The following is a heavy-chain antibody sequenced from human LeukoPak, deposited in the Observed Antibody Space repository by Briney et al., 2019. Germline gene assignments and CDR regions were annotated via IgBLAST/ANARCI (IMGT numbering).Heavy chain of an antibody. D-gene: IGHD4-17*01. Sequence: GGCLRLSCAASGFTFSIDSMNWVRQAPGKGLGCVSYISSSSSTIYYADSVKGRFTISRDNAKNTLYLQMNSLRAEDTAVYYCATDSVKVTTVRRVPHYMDVWGTGTPVTISS. CDR1: GFTFSIDS. CDR3: ATDSVKVTTVRRVPHYMDV. V-gene: IGHV3-48*04. CDR2: ISSSSSTI. J-gene: IGHJ6*03.